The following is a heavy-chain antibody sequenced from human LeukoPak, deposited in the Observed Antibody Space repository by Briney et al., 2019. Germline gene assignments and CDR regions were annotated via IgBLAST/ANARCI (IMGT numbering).Heavy chain of an antibody. CDR1: GGSVSSGSYY. D-gene: IGHD2-8*01. Sequence: SETLSLTCTVSGGSVSSGSYYWSWTRQPPGKGLEWIGYIYYSGSTNYNPSLKSRVTISVDTSKNQFSLKLSSVTAADTAVYYCARDPVYDAFDIWGQGTMVTVSS. J-gene: IGHJ3*02. V-gene: IGHV4-61*01. CDR3: ARDPVYDAFDI. CDR2: IYYSGST.